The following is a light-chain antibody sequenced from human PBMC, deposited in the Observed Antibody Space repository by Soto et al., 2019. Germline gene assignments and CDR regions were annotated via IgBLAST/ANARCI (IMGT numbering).Light chain of an antibody. CDR3: QQYNNWPPT. CDR1: QSVSSN. V-gene: IGKV3D-15*01. J-gene: IGKJ1*01. CDR2: GAS. Sequence: EIVMAQSPATLSVSPGERATLSCRASQSVSSNLGWYQQKPGQAPRLLIYGASTRATGIPARFSGSGSGTEFTLTISSLQSEDSALYYCQQYNNWPPTFGQGTKVEIK.